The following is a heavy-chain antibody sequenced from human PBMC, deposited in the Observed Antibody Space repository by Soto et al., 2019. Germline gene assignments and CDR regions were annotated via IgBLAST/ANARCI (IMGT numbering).Heavy chain of an antibody. D-gene: IGHD3-3*01. CDR3: ARAYDFWSGYLVRGADYYYYYMDV. V-gene: IGHV4-59*01. Sequence: SETLSLTCTVSSGSISSYYWSWIRQPPGKGLEWIGYIYYSGSTNYNPSLKSRVTISVDTSKNQFSLKLSSVTAADTAVYYCARAYDFWSGYLVRGADYYYYYMDVWGKGTTVTVSS. J-gene: IGHJ6*03. CDR2: IYYSGST. CDR1: SGSISSYY.